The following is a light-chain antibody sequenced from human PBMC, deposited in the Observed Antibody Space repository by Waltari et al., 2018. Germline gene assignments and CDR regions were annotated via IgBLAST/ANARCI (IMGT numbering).Light chain of an antibody. V-gene: IGLV3-21*02. CDR3: QVWDSHTVV. CDR2: DVD. Sequence: SYVLTQLSSMSVTPGQTARIVCGGRHIGTKAVHWYQRKAGQAPLLVLHDVDTRPSGIPDRFSGTNSGDTATLTISGVEAEDEADYFCQVWDSHTVVFGGGTNLTVL. CDR1: HIGTKA. J-gene: IGLJ2*01.